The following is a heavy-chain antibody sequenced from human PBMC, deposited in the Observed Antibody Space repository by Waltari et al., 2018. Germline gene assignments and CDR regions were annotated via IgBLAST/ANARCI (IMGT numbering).Heavy chain of an antibody. CDR1: GFTFSSYS. Sequence: VQLVESGGGLVKPGGSLRLSCAASGFTFSSYSMNWVRQAPGKGREWMGGIIPIFGTANYAQKFQGRVTITTDESTSTAYMELSSLRSEDTAVYYCARDSGGMDVWGQGTTVTVSS. V-gene: IGHV1-69*01. CDR2: IIPIFGTA. CDR3: ARDSGGMDV. J-gene: IGHJ6*02.